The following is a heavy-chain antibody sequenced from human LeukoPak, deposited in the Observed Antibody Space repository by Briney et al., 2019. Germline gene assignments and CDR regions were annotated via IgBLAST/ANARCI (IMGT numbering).Heavy chain of an antibody. Sequence: KTSETLSLTCTVSGGSISSSTYNWDWIRQPPGKGLEWIGYIYYSGSTNYNPSLKSRVTISVDTSKNQFSLKLSSVTAADTAVYYCARAKGYYDSRYNWFDPWGQGTLVTVSS. V-gene: IGHV4-61*05. CDR1: GGSISSSTYN. CDR3: ARAKGYYDSRYNWFDP. J-gene: IGHJ5*02. D-gene: IGHD3-22*01. CDR2: IYYSGST.